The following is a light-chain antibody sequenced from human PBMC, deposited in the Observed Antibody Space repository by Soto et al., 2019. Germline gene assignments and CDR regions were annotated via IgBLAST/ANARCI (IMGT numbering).Light chain of an antibody. V-gene: IGKV1-39*01. CDR1: QSISIY. CDR2: ASS. J-gene: IGKJ1*01. CDR3: QQTYSNPRT. Sequence: DLQMTQSPSSLSASVGDRVTITCRTSQSISIYLNWYQQIPGKAPKLLIYASSNLHTGVPSRFSGSASGTDFTLTISSLQPEDFATYYCQQTYSNPRTFGQGTKVEIK.